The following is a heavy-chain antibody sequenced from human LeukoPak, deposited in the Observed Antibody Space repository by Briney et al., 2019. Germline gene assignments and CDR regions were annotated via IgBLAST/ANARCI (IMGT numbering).Heavy chain of an antibody. CDR3: ARHVSYGSGSYFTIPYYYYYMDV. CDR1: GFTFSSYW. Sequence: GGSLRLSCGGSGFTFSSYWMSWVHQAPGNGLEWVANIKQDGSEKYYVDSVKGRFTISRDNAKDSLYLQMNSLRAEDTAVYYCARHVSYGSGSYFTIPYYYYYMDVWGKGTTVTISS. V-gene: IGHV3-7*01. D-gene: IGHD3-10*01. CDR2: IKQDGSEK. J-gene: IGHJ6*03.